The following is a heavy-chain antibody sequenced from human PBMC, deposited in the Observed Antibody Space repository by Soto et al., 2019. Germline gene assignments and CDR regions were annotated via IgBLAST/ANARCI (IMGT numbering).Heavy chain of an antibody. D-gene: IGHD6-6*01. CDR2: ISAYNGNT. CDR3: ARRKIAARPLDAFDI. CDR1: GYTFTSYG. J-gene: IGHJ3*02. V-gene: IGHV1-18*01. Sequence: ASVKVSCKASGYTFTSYGISWVRQAPGQGLEWMGWISAYNGNTNYAQKLQGRVTMTTDTSTSTAYMELRSLRSDDTAVYYCARRKIAARPLDAFDIWGQGTMVTVSS.